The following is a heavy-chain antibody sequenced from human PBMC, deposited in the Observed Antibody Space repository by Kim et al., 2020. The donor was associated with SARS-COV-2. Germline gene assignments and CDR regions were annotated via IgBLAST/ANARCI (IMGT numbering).Heavy chain of an antibody. CDR2: IYYSGST. V-gene: IGHV4-59*13. Sequence: SETLSLTCTVSGGSISSYYWSWIRQPPGKGLEWIGYIYYSGSTNYNPSLKSRVTISVDTSKNQFSLKLRSVTAADTAVYYCARGSGYSYGYYTLAFDIWGQGTMVTVSS. CDR1: GGSISSYY. CDR3: ARGSGYSYGYYTLAFDI. D-gene: IGHD5-18*01. J-gene: IGHJ3*02.